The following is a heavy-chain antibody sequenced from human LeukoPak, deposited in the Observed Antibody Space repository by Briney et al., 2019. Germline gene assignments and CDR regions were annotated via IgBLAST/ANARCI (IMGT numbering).Heavy chain of an antibody. D-gene: IGHD3-16*02. CDR1: GGSISSNSYY. CDR3: ARGFSDYVWGSYRRNRGYFDY. V-gene: IGHV4-39*07. CDR2: IYYSGRT. Sequence: SETLSLTCNVSGGSISSNSYYWGWIRQPPGKGLERIGYIYYSGRTYYNPSLKSRVTISVDTSKKQFSLKLSSVTAADTAVYYCARGFSDYVWGSYRRNRGYFDYWGQGTLVTVSS. J-gene: IGHJ4*02.